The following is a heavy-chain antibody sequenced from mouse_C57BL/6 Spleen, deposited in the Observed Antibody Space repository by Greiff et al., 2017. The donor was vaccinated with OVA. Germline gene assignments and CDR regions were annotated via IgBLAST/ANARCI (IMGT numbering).Heavy chain of an antibody. V-gene: IGHV5-17*01. J-gene: IGHJ4*01. CDR3: ARSGNYGVDY. CDR1: GFTFSDYG. Sequence: DVMLMESGGGLVKPGGSLKLSCAASGFTFSDYGMHWVRQAPEKGLEWVAYISSGSSTIYYADTVKGRFTISRDNAKNTLFLQMTSLRSEDTAMYYCARSGNYGVDYWGQGTSVTVSS. D-gene: IGHD2-1*01. CDR2: ISSGSSTI.